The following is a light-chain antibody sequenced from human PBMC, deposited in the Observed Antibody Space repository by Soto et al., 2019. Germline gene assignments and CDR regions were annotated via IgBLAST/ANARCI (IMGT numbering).Light chain of an antibody. CDR2: AAS. CDR1: QGISSY. V-gene: IGKV1-8*01. J-gene: IGKJ1*01. Sequence: AIRMTQSPSSLSASTGDRVTITCRASQGISSYLAWYQQKPGKAPKLLIYAASTLQSGVPSRFSGSGSGTDFTLTISDVQPEDFALYYCHQRQSWPRTFGQGTKVDIK. CDR3: HQRQSWPRT.